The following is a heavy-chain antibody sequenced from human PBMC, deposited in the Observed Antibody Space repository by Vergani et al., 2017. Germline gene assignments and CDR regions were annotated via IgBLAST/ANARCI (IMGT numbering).Heavy chain of an antibody. CDR2: IYYSGST. J-gene: IGHJ4*02. V-gene: IGHV4-59*01. CDR1: GRSISSYY. CDR3: ARQPIVGAAD. Sequence: QVQLQESGPGLVKPSETLSLTCTVSGRSISSYYWSWIRQPPGKGLEWIGYIYYSGSTNYNPSLKSRVTISVDTSKNQFSLKLSSVTAADKAVYYCARQPIVGAADWGQGTLVTVSS. D-gene: IGHD1-26*01.